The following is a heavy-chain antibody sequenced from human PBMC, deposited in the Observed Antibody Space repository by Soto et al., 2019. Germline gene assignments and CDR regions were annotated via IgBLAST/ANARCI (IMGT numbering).Heavy chain of an antibody. Sequence: QAQLVESGGGVVQPGTSLRLSCAASGFTIRTHGMHWVRQAPGKGLEWLANIWYDGSNKFYAESVKGRCSISKDNSKNTLYLQMRSLRAEDTAVYYCAAATTWNFHFPYWGQGTQVTVSS. CDR1: GFTIRTHG. D-gene: IGHD1-7*01. CDR3: AAATTWNFHFPY. V-gene: IGHV3-33*03. J-gene: IGHJ4*02. CDR2: IWYDGSNK.